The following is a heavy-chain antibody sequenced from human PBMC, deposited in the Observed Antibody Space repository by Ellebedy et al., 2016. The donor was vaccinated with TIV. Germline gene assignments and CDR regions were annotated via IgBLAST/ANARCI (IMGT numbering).Heavy chain of an antibody. Sequence: GGSLRLXXAASGFTFSSYAMSWVRQAPGKGLEWVSAISGSGGSTYYADSVKGRFTISRDNAKNSLYLQMNSLRAEDTAVYYCASGCPRYHYYYYYMDVWGKGTTVTVSS. CDR1: GFTFSSYA. J-gene: IGHJ6*03. CDR2: ISGSGGST. V-gene: IGHV3-23*01. CDR3: ASGCPRYHYYYYYMDV. D-gene: IGHD3-22*01.